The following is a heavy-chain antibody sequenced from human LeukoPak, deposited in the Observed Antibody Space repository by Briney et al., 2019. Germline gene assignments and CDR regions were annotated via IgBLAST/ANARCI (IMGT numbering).Heavy chain of an antibody. D-gene: IGHD3-16*01. CDR1: GYSFTNYW. J-gene: IGHJ4*02. CDR3: ARRGSNQEYFDY. Sequence: GESLKISCKASGYSFTNYWIGWVRQMPGTGLEWMAIVYPGDSDTRYSPSFQGQVTISADKSISTAYLQWGSLKASDTAMYYCARRGSNQEYFDYWGQGTLVIVSS. CDR2: VYPGDSDT. V-gene: IGHV5-51*01.